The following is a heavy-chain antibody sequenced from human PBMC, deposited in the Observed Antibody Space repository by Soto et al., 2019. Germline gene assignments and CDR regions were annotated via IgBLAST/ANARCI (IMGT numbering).Heavy chain of an antibody. CDR2: INPNSGGT. D-gene: IGHD3-10*01. J-gene: IGHJ4*02. CDR1: GYTFTGYY. CDR3: ARSPRILLWFGDPEGYFDY. Sequence: ASVKVSCKASGYTFTGYYMHWVRQAPGQGLEWMGWINPNSGGTNYAQKFQGWVTMTRDTSISTAYMELSRLRSDDTAVYYCARSPRILLWFGDPEGYFDYWGQGTLVTVSS. V-gene: IGHV1-2*04.